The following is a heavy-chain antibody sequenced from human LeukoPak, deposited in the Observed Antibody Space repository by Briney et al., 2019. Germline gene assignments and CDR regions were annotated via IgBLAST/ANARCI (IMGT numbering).Heavy chain of an antibody. V-gene: IGHV3-21*01. Sequence: GGSLRLSCAASGFTFDDYGMSWVRQAPGKGLEWVSSISSSSSYIYYADSVKGRFTISRDNAKNSLYLQMNSLRAEDTAVYYCARGGLGATGDYWGQGTLVTVSS. J-gene: IGHJ4*02. CDR3: ARGGLGATGDY. CDR2: ISSSSSYI. CDR1: GFTFDDYG. D-gene: IGHD1-26*01.